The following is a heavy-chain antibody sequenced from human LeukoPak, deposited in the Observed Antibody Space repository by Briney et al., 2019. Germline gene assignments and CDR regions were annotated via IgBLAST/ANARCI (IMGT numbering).Heavy chain of an antibody. V-gene: IGHV4-59*01. CDR1: GGSISSYY. Sequence: SETLSLTCTVSGGSISSYYWSWIRQPPGKGLEWIGYIYYSGSTNYNPSLKSRVTISVDTSKNQFSLKLSSVTAADTAMYYCASGDRSPGAFDIWGQGTMVTVSS. J-gene: IGHJ3*02. CDR2: IYYSGST. CDR3: ASGDRSPGAFDI. D-gene: IGHD1-14*01.